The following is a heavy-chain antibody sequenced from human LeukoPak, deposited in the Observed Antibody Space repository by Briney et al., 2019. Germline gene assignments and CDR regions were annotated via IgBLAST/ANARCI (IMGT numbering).Heavy chain of an antibody. CDR1: GFTFSSYG. J-gene: IGHJ4*02. V-gene: IGHV3-30*18. CDR3: AKDRYYYDSSGYFHPFDY. CDR2: ISYDGSNK. D-gene: IGHD3-22*01. Sequence: GGSLRLSCAASGFTFSSYGMHWVRQAPGKGLEWVAVISYDGSNKYYADSVKGRFTISRDNSKNTLYLQMNSLRAEDTAVYYCAKDRYYYDSSGYFHPFDYWGQGTLVTVSS.